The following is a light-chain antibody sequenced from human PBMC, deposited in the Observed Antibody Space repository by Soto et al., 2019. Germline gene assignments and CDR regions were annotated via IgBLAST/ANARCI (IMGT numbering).Light chain of an antibody. J-gene: IGKJ4*01. V-gene: IGKV3-11*01. CDR2: DAS. Sequence: EIVLTQSPATLSLSPGNRATPSCRPTESVSRYLAWYQQKPGQAPRLILYDASNRATGIPARFSGSGSGTDFTLTITSLEDEDCAGYYCQQRSNWPCTFGGGTKVEMK. CDR3: QQRSNWPCT. CDR1: ESVSRY.